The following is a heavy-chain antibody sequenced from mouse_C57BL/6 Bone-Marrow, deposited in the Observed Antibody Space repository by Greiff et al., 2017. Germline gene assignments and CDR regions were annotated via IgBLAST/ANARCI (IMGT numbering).Heavy chain of an antibody. Sequence: EVQLQESGPALVKPSQTVSLTCTVTGYSITNGYHWWNWIRHVSGSKLEWIGYISSSGSTDSHPSLKSRISITRDTSKNQLFLQLNSVTTEDIATYYCAKPYYGSSYGAMDYWGQGTSVTVSS. CDR3: AKPYYGSSYGAMDY. CDR1: GYSITNGYHW. J-gene: IGHJ4*01. D-gene: IGHD1-1*01. V-gene: IGHV3-4*01. CDR2: ISSSGST.